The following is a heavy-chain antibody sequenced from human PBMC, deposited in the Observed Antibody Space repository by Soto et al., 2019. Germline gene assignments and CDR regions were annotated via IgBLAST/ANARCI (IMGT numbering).Heavy chain of an antibody. D-gene: IGHD3-22*01. J-gene: IGHJ4*02. CDR3: ARDLPTVVAPIDY. Sequence: LRLSWAASGFTFNTYSMNWVRQAPGKGLEWVSSISSSSSYKYYADSVKGRFTISRDNAKNSLYLQMNSLRAEDTAVYYCARDLPTVVAPIDYWGQGTLVTVSS. V-gene: IGHV3-21*01. CDR1: GFTFNTYS. CDR2: ISSSSSYK.